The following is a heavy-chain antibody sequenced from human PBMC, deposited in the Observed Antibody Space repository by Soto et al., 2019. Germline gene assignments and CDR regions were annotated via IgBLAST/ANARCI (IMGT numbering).Heavy chain of an antibody. Sequence: GGSLRLSCAASGFTFTNYAMTWARQAPGKGLEWVSSLLRSGSTTYYADSVKGRFTISSDISANSLYLQMDSLRAEDTAVYYCAKDAVSGDGIWLLDSWGQGTVVTVSS. CDR1: GFTFTNYA. J-gene: IGHJ4*02. V-gene: IGHV3-23*01. CDR3: AKDAVSGDGIWLLDS. D-gene: IGHD4-17*01. CDR2: LLRSGSTT.